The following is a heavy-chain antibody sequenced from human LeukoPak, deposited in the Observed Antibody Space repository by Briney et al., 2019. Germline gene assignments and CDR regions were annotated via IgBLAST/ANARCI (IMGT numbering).Heavy chain of an antibody. J-gene: IGHJ6*02. Sequence: SETLSLTCTASGASISDYYWSWIRQPPGKELEWIGNIHYSGSTNYNPSLKSRVTISVDTSRNQFSLKLSSVTAADTAVYYCARGGTVRNGMDVWGQGTAVTVSS. CDR3: ARGGTVRNGMDV. CDR1: GASISDYY. D-gene: IGHD1-26*01. CDR2: IHYSGST. V-gene: IGHV4-59*01.